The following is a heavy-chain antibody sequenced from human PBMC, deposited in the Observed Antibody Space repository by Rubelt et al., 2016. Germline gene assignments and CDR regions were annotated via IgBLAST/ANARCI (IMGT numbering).Heavy chain of an antibody. CDR2: IYSGGTT. CDR3: ARGGDYGDY. J-gene: IGHJ4*02. Sequence: EVQLVESGGGLVQPGGSLRLSCAASGFTFSNYAMTWVRQAPGKGLEWVSVIYSGGTTFYADSVKGRFTISRHNSNNTVYLQMNSLRAEDTAVYYCARGGDYGDYWGQGTLVTVSS. CDR1: GFTFSNYA. V-gene: IGHV3-53*04.